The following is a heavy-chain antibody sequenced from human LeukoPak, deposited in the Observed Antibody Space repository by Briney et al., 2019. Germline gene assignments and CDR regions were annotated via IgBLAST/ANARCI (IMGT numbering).Heavy chain of an antibody. Sequence: PGRSLRLTCAASGFTFSSYGIHWVRQAPGKGLEWVAVIWYDGSNKYYTDSVKGRFTISRDNSKNTLYLRMNSLRAEDTAVYYCAKDVAANWKEGLDYWGQGTLVTVSS. CDR1: GFTFSSYG. CDR2: IWYDGSNK. D-gene: IGHD1-1*01. J-gene: IGHJ4*02. V-gene: IGHV3-33*06. CDR3: AKDVAANWKEGLDY.